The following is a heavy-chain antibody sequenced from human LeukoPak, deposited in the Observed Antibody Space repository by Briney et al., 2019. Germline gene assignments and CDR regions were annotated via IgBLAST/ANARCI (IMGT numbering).Heavy chain of an antibody. D-gene: IGHD3-16*01. J-gene: IGHJ6*01. CDR1: GFTFSNYA. Sequence: GGSLRLSCAASGFTFSNYAMSWVRQAPGKGLEWVSVISGSGATTYYADSVKGRFTISRDNSKKTLYLQVDSLRAEDTAVYYCAKGLWGAYCYRIVVGGQGTTVTVSS. CDR2: ISGSGATT. V-gene: IGHV3-23*01. CDR3: AKGLWGAYCYRIVV.